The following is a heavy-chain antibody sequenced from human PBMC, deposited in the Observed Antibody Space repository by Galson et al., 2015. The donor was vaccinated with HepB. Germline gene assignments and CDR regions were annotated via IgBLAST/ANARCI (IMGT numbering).Heavy chain of an antibody. D-gene: IGHD3-10*01. Sequence: RSYTIYADSVEGRFTISRDNAKNSLYLQMNSLRAEDTAVYYCAREGVLWFGELLGAFDIWGQGTMVTVSS. V-gene: IGHV3-11*06. CDR3: AREGVLWFGELLGAFDI. CDR2: RSYT. J-gene: IGHJ3*02.